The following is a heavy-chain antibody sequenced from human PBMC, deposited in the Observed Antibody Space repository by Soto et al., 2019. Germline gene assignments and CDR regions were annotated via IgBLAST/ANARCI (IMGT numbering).Heavy chain of an antibody. Sequence: QGHLVQSGAEVRKPGASVKISCKASGYTFTNYAVHWVRQAPGQRLECMGWINSNNGNTEYSQKFQDRVTITRDTSASTVYMELHSLRSEDTAVYYCARDRVSRRFDYWGQGTLVTVSS. CDR1: GYTFTNYA. V-gene: IGHV1-3*04. CDR2: INSNNGNT. J-gene: IGHJ4*02. CDR3: ARDRVSRRFDY. D-gene: IGHD3-16*02.